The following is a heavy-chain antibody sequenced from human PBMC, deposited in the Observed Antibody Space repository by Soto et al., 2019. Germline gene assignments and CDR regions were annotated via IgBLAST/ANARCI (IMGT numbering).Heavy chain of an antibody. J-gene: IGHJ1*01. CDR3: TLNHCAGGGCYDRDY. CDR1: DESVTSHGNY. V-gene: IGHV4-31*11. Sequence: VQLQESGPGLVKPSQTLSLTCAVSDESVTSHGNYWNWIRQRPDTGLEWIGYISSGGSPFYTPSLQSRVSLSLDTANNLFSLTLNSVTAADTAVYYCTLNHCAGGGCYDRDYWGQGTRVTFSS. D-gene: IGHD2-15*01. CDR2: ISSGGSP.